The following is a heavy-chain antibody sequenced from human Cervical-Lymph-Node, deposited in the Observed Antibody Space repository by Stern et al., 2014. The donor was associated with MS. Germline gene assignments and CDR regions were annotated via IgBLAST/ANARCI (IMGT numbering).Heavy chain of an antibody. CDR3: ARPPTTVTTAGRRY. CDR1: GFTFSDYY. J-gene: IGHJ4*02. D-gene: IGHD4-11*01. V-gene: IGHV3-69-1*02. CDR2: ISSSSTI. Sequence: EVQLEESGGGLVKPGGSLRLSCAASGFTFSDYYMNWVRQAPGKGLEWVSFISSSSTIYYADSVKGRFTISRDNAKNSLYLQMNSLRVEDTAVYYCARPPTTVTTAGRRYWGQGTLVTVSS.